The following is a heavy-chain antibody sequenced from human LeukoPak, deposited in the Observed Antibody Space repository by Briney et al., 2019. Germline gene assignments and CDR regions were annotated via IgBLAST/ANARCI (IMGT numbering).Heavy chain of an antibody. CDR2: INHSGST. Sequence: SETLSLTCAVYGGSFSGYYWNWIRQPPGKGLEWIGEINHSGSTNYNPSLKSRVTISVDTSKNQFSLKLSSVTAADTAVYYCARDGVTTGWFDPWGQGTLVTVSS. CDR1: GGSFSGYY. J-gene: IGHJ5*02. V-gene: IGHV4-34*01. CDR3: ARDGVTTGWFDP. D-gene: IGHD4-17*01.